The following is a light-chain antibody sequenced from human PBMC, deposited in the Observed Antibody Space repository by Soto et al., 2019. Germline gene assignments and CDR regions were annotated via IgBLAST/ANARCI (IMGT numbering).Light chain of an antibody. CDR2: DAS. J-gene: IGKJ1*01. CDR1: QTVRNNY. CDR3: QQYNSYSPWT. Sequence: EFVLTQSPGTLSLSPGERATLSCRASQTVRNNYLAWYQQKPGQAPRLLIYDASSRATGIPDRFSGGGSGTDFPLTISRLEPEDFATYYCQQYNSYSPWTFGQGTKVEIK. V-gene: IGKV3-20*01.